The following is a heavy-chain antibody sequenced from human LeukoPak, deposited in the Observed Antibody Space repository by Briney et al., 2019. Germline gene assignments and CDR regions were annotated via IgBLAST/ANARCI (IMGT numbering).Heavy chain of an antibody. CDR2: IYYSGST. CDR1: GGSISSYY. Sequence: SETLSLTCTVSGGSISSYYWSWIRQPPGKGLEWIGYIYYSGSTNYNPSLKSRVTISVDTSKNQFSLKLSSVTAADTAVYYCAREERHILTGYPQGWFDPWGQGTLVTVSS. D-gene: IGHD3-9*01. V-gene: IGHV4-59*01. J-gene: IGHJ5*02. CDR3: AREERHILTGYPQGWFDP.